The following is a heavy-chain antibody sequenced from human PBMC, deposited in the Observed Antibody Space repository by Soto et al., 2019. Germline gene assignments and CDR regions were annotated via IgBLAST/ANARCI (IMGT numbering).Heavy chain of an antibody. CDR3: AREVIVGAYFDC. D-gene: IGHD1-26*01. CDR2: ISFDGTNK. J-gene: IGHJ4*02. CDR1: GFTFSSYT. Sequence: GGSLRLSCAASGFTFSSYTIHWVRQAPGKGLEWVAVISFDGTNKFYADSVKGRFTISRDNSKNTLHLQMNSLRPEDTAVYYCAREVIVGAYFDCWGQGT. V-gene: IGHV3-30-3*01.